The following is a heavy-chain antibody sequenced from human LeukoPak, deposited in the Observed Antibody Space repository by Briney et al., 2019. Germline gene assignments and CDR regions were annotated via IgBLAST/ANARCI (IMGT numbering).Heavy chain of an antibody. V-gene: IGHV1-3*01. D-gene: IGHD3-10*01. J-gene: IGHJ5*02. CDR2: INAGNGNT. CDR1: GYTFTSYA. CDR3: ARGKEENLLWFGELSRWGNRGGDWFDP. Sequence: ASVKVSCKASGYTFTSYAMHWVCQAPGQRLEWMGWINAGNGNTKYSQKFQGRVTITWDTSASTAYMELSSLRSEDTAVYYCARGKEENLLWFGELSRWGNRGGDWFDPWGQGTLVTVSS.